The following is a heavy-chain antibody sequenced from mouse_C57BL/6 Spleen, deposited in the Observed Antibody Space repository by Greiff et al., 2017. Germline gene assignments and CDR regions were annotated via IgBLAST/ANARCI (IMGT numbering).Heavy chain of an antibody. J-gene: IGHJ4*01. CDR3: ARNSFMDY. CDR2: IYPGDGDT. Sequence: QVQLQQSGPELVKPGASVKISCKASGYAFSSSWLNWVKQRPGKGLEWIGRIYPGDGDTNYNGKFKGKATLTADKSSSTAYMQLSSLTSEDSAVYFCARNSFMDYWGQGTSGTVSS. CDR1: GYAFSSSW. V-gene: IGHV1-82*01.